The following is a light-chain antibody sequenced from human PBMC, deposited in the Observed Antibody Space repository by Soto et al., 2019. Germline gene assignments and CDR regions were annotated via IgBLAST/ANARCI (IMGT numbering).Light chain of an antibody. Sequence: QSVLTQPPSASGSPGQSVTISCTRTSSDVGGYNYVSWYQQHPGKAPKLMIYEVNKRPSGVPDRFSGSKSGYTASLTVYGLQAEDEADYYCSSYAGSNNFVFGTGTKVTVL. V-gene: IGLV2-8*01. CDR3: SSYAGSNNFV. CDR2: EVN. CDR1: SSDVGGYNY. J-gene: IGLJ1*01.